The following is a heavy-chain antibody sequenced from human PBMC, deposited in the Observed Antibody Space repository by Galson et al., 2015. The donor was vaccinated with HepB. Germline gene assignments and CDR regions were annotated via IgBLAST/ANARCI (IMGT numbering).Heavy chain of an antibody. CDR2: IIPVLGTA. D-gene: IGHD2-2*01. J-gene: IGHJ6*02. CDR1: GGSLSSYG. Sequence: SVKVSCKVSGGSLSSYGINWVRQAPGQGLEWMGGIIPVLGTAKYAQKFQGKVTITADVLTNTAYIELNSLRSEDTAIYFFARDLCRGSSNCYVSRNAPMDVWAQVTTVTVAS. V-gene: IGHV1-69*13. CDR3: ARDLCRGSSNCYVSRNAPMDV.